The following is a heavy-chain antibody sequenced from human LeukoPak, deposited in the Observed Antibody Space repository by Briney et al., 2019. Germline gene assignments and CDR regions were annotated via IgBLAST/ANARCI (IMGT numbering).Heavy chain of an antibody. Sequence: PSETLSLTCDVSGDSGASSGSYWSGWFRQPPGKGLEWIGYVHSSGSTKYNSSLGSRVTISMDTSRNQFSLKLTSVTAADSAVYYCASLAVAGVDYAGWGQGTLVTVSS. V-gene: IGHV4-61*01. J-gene: IGHJ4*02. CDR3: ASLAVAGVDYAG. CDR2: VHSSGST. CDR1: GDSGASSGSYW. D-gene: IGHD6-19*01.